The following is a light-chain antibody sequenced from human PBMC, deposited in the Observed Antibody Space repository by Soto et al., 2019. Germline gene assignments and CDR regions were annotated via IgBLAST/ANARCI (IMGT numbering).Light chain of an antibody. CDR2: AAS. CDR1: QGISSY. J-gene: IGKJ1*01. CDR3: QQYYSYSWT. Sequence: AIRMTQSPSSLSASTGDRVTITSRASQGISSYLAWYQQKPGKAPKLLIYAASTLQSGVPSRFSGSGSGTDFTLTISCLQSEDFATYYCQQYYSYSWTFGQGTRWIS. V-gene: IGKV1-8*01.